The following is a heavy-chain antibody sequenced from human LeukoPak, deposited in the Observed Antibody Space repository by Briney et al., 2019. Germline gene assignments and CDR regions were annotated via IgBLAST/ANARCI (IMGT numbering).Heavy chain of an antibody. V-gene: IGHV4-59*08. Sequence: SETLSLTCTVSGGSISSYYWSWIRQPPGKGLKWIGNIYYSGYTTYSPSLRSRVTISVDTSKNQFSLKLSSVTAADTAVYYCARHHPFPRYSSSWYEDEIDYWGQGTLVTVSS. CDR3: ARHHPFPRYSSSWYEDEIDY. CDR1: GGSISSYY. D-gene: IGHD6-13*01. J-gene: IGHJ4*02. CDR2: IYYSGYT.